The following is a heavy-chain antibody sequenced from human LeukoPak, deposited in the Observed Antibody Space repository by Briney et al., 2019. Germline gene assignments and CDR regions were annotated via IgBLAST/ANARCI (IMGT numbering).Heavy chain of an antibody. CDR1: GGSIFIGDYY. Sequence: ASQTLSLTCTVSGGSIFIGDYYWSWIRQPRGKGLEWIGYIYYSGSTYYTPSLKSRVTISVDTSKNQFSLKLSSVTAADTAVYYCARERSTTPYYYDSSGYYPYYFDYWGQGTLVTVSS. CDR3: ARERSTTPYYYDSSGYYPYYFDY. J-gene: IGHJ4*02. D-gene: IGHD3-22*01. V-gene: IGHV4-30-4*08. CDR2: IYYSGST.